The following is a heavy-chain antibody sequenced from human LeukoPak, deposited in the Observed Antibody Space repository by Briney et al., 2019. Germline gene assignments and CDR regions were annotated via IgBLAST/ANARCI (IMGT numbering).Heavy chain of an antibody. CDR2: IKSKTDGGTT. Sequence: PGGSLRLSCAASGFTFSNAWMSWVRQAPGKGLEWVGRIKSKTDGGTTDYAAPVKGRFTISRDDSKNTLYLQMNSLKTEDTAVYYCNTDLQTMIVKVGYDMDVWGQRNTVTVSS. CDR1: GFTFSNAW. CDR3: NTDLQTMIVKVGYDMDV. J-gene: IGHJ6*02. D-gene: IGHD3-22*01. V-gene: IGHV3-15*01.